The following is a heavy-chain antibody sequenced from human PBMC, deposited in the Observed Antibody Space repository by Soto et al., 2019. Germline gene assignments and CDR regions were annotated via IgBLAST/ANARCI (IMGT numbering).Heavy chain of an antibody. V-gene: IGHV3-30-3*01. Sequence: GGSLRLSCAASGFTFSSYAMHWVRQAPGKGLEWVAVISYDGSNKYYADSVKGRFTISRDNSKNTLYLQMNSLRAEDTAVYYCAREGYYDFWSGYYMSPDYYYGMDVWGQGTTVTVS. CDR1: GFTFSSYA. CDR2: ISYDGSNK. D-gene: IGHD3-3*01. CDR3: AREGYYDFWSGYYMSPDYYYGMDV. J-gene: IGHJ6*02.